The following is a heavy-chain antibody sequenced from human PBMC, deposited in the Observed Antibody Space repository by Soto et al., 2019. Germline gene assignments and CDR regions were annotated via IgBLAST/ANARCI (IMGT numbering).Heavy chain of an antibody. V-gene: IGHV3-33*01. CDR1: GFTFSSYG. D-gene: IGHD3-3*01. Sequence: QVQLVESGGGVVQPGRSLRLSCAASGFTFSSYGMHWVRQAPGKGVEWVAVIWYDGSNKYYADSVKGRFTISRDNSKNPLYLQMNSLRAEDTAVYYWAREGYEWYYFEYWGQGTLVTVSS. J-gene: IGHJ4*02. CDR2: IWYDGSNK. CDR3: AREGYEWYYFEY.